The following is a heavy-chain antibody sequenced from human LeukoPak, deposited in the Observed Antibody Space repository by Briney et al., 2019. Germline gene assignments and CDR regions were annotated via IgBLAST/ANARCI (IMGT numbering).Heavy chain of an antibody. CDR3: ARGYGSGSYLNYGMDV. CDR1: GGSISSSNW. V-gene: IGHV4-4*02. D-gene: IGHD3-10*01. J-gene: IGHJ6*02. Sequence: SGTLSLTCAVSGGSISSSNWWSWVRQPPGKGLEWIGEIYHSGSTNYNPSLKSRVTISVDTSKNQFSLKLSSVTAADTAVYYCARGYGSGSYLNYGMDVWGQGTTVTVSS. CDR2: IYHSGST.